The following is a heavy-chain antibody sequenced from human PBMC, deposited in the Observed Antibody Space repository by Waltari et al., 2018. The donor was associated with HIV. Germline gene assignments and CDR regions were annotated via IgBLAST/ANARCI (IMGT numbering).Heavy chain of an antibody. V-gene: IGHV3-48*03. CDR1: GSSFGSYG. J-gene: IGHJ4*02. CDR2: ISSDSSII. CDR3: ARDIKVAGGQVLRPRYFDY. Sequence: EVQLVESGGGLAQPGGALMFSCAPSGSSFGSYGMNWVRQAPGKGLNWISFISSDSSIIFEADSVEGRFAISRDNAKNSLYLQMNGLRPEDTGVYFCARDIKVAGGQVLRPRYFDYWGQGTPVTVSS. D-gene: IGHD1-20*01.